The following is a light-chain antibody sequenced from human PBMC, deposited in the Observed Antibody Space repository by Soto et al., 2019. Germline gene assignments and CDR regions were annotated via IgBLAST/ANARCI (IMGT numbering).Light chain of an antibody. CDR1: SRDIGKYEY. J-gene: IGLJ1*01. Sequence: QSVLTQPGSVSGSPGQSITISCTGTSRDIGKYEYVSWYQQDPGKAPKLMIYDVNKRPSGVPDRFSGSKSGNTASLTISGLQTEDEADYYCCSYGGSYIFYVFGTGTKVTVL. CDR3: CSYGGSYIFYV. CDR2: DVN. V-gene: IGLV2-11*01.